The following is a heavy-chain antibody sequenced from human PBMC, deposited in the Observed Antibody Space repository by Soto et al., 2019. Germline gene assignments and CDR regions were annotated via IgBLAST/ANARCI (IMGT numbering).Heavy chain of an antibody. V-gene: IGHV1-69*01. CDR1: GGTFSSYA. D-gene: IGHD3-16*01. CDR3: ARAPTGGGGDLYFDY. Sequence: QVQPVQSGAEVKKPGSSVKVSCKASGGTFSSYAISWVRQAPGQGLEWMGGIIPIFGTANYAQKFQGRVTITADESTSTAYRELSSLRPEDTAVYYCARAPTGGGGDLYFDYWGQGTLVTVSS. CDR2: IIPIFGTA. J-gene: IGHJ4*02.